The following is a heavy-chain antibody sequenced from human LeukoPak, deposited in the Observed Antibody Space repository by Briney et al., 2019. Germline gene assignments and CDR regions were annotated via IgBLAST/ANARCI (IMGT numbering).Heavy chain of an antibody. J-gene: IGHJ4*02. CDR2: INHSGST. V-gene: IGHV4-34*01. CDR3: ARGYYDILTGYYFGSDY. CDR1: GXSFSGYY. D-gene: IGHD3-9*01. Sequence: SETLSLTCAVYGXSFSGYYWSWIRQPPGKGLEWIGEINHSGSTNYNPSLKSRVTISVGTSKNQFSLKLSSVTAADTAVYYCARGYYDILTGYYFGSDYWGQGTLVTVSS.